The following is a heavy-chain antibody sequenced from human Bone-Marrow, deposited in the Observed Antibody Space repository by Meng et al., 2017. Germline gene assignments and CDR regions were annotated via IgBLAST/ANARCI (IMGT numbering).Heavy chain of an antibody. CDR1: GFTFSSYA. J-gene: IGHJ4*02. CDR2: ISYDGSNK. Sequence: GGSLRLSCAASGFTFSSYAMHWVRQAPGKGLEWVAVISYDGSNKYYADSVKGRVTISRDNSKNTRYLQMNSLRAEDTAVYYRAGGPTPFGELFKAAFDYWGQGTLVTVSS. V-gene: IGHV3-30*04. CDR3: AGGPTPFGELFKAAFDY. D-gene: IGHD3-10*01.